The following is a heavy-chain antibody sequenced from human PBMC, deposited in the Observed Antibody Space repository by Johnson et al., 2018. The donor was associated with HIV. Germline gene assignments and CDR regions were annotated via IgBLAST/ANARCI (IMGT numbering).Heavy chain of an antibody. J-gene: IGHJ3*02. Sequence: VQLVESGGGWVQPGGSLRLSCAASGFSFSDYAMSWVRQAPGKGLEWVSGISGGGGSTYYADSVKGRFTISRDNSKNTLYVQMNSLRAEDTAVYYCAKRLGYDSRGDQFDILGQGTMVSVSS. D-gene: IGHD3-22*01. CDR2: ISGGGGST. CDR3: AKRLGYDSRGDQFDI. CDR1: GFSFSDYA. V-gene: IGHV3-23*04.